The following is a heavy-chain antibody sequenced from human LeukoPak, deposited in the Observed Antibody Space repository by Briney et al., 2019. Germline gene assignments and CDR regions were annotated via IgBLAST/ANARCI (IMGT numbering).Heavy chain of an antibody. Sequence: GVSLRLSCAASAFTFSDYSMKWVRHAQGKGLEGSSYISGRSSTIVYAVSVRGRFTIYRDNGKNSMYLQMHSLRAEDTAVYYCARDRIKSGSYYFDYWGQGTLVTVSS. CDR3: ARDRIKSGSYYFDY. CDR1: AFTFSDYS. CDR2: ISGRSSTI. V-gene: IGHV3-48*01. D-gene: IGHD1-26*01. J-gene: IGHJ4*02.